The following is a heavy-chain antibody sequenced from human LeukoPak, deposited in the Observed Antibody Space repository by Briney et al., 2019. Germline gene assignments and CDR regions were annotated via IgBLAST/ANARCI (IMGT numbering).Heavy chain of an antibody. V-gene: IGHV4-4*07. CDR1: GGSISSYY. Sequence: SETLSLTCTVSGGSISSYYWSWIRQPAGQGLEWIGRIYFSGSTNYNPSLKSRVTMSVDMSKNQFSLRLSSVTAADTAVYYCARDGGVFGSGSYLNYWGQGALVTVSS. CDR3: ARDGGVFGSGSYLNY. J-gene: IGHJ4*02. CDR2: IYFSGST. D-gene: IGHD3-10*01.